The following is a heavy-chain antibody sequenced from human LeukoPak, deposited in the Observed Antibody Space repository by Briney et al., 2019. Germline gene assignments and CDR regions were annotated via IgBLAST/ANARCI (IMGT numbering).Heavy chain of an antibody. J-gene: IGHJ6*02. D-gene: IGHD6-13*01. Sequence: PSETLSLTCTVSGGSTSSYYWSWIRQPPGKGLEWIGYIYYSGSTNYNPSLKSRATISVDTSKNQFSLKLSSVTAADTAVYYCARLPLAAAGRGYYYYYGMDVWGQGTTVTVSS. CDR2: IYYSGST. CDR3: ARLPLAAAGRGYYYYYGMDV. V-gene: IGHV4-59*01. CDR1: GGSTSSYY.